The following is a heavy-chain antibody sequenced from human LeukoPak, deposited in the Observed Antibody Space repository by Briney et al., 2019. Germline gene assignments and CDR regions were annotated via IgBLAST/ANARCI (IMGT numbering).Heavy chain of an antibody. CDR3: AKDSYGSGSYYLYYFDY. J-gene: IGHJ4*02. V-gene: IGHV3-23*01. CDR1: GFTFSSYA. CDR2: ISGSGGST. D-gene: IGHD3-10*01. Sequence: GGSLRLSCAASGFTFSSYAMSWVRQAPGKGLEWVSAISGSGGSTYYADSVKGRFTISRDNSKNTLYLQMNSLRAEDTAVYYCAKDSYGSGSYYLYYFDYWGQGTLVAASS.